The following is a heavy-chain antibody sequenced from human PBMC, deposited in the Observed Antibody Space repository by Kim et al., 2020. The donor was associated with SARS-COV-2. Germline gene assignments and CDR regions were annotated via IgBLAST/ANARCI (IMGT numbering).Heavy chain of an antibody. J-gene: IGHJ6*03. Sequence: ASVKGRFTISRDDSENTAYLQMNSRKTEDTAVYYCTRSGKVQEYYYYMDVWGKGTTVTVSS. CDR3: TRSGKVQEYYYYMDV. V-gene: IGHV3-73*01.